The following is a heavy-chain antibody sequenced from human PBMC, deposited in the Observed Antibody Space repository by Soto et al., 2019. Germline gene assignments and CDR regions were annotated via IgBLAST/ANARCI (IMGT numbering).Heavy chain of an antibody. CDR2: VYYNGNT. CDR1: GGSISSGDYY. V-gene: IGHV4-39*01. D-gene: IGHD1-26*01. J-gene: IGHJ4*02. CDR3: ARLSGSYNDRYFDY. Sequence: PSETLSLTCAVSGGSISSGDYYWVWIRQPPGKGLEWIGNVYYNGNTYYKASLKSRVTISVDTSNNQFSLKVKSVTAADTAVYYCARLSGSYNDRYFDYWGQGTLVTVSS.